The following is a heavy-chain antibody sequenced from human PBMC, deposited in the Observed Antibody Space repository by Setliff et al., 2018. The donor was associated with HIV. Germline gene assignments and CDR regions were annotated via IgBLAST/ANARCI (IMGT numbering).Heavy chain of an antibody. J-gene: IGHJ6*03. D-gene: IGHD2-15*01. CDR3: ARDRAYCSSGSCYRPLVYYFYYMDV. Sequence: ASVKVSCKASGFTFSDYYMHWVRQAPGQGLEWMGWVRPYNADKNYAQKFQGRVTMTSDTSISTAYPELSGLTSDDTAIYYCARDRAYCSSGSCYRPLVYYFYYMDVWGTGTTVTVSS. CDR1: GFTFSDYY. CDR2: VRPYNADK. V-gene: IGHV1-2*02.